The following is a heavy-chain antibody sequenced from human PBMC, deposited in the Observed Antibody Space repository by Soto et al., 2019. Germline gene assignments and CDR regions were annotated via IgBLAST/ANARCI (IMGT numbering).Heavy chain of an antibody. CDR3: AREGDDYGDYKRAFDI. D-gene: IGHD4-17*01. V-gene: IGHV3-21*01. CDR2: ISTTSSYI. J-gene: IGHJ3*02. Sequence: EVQLVESGGGLVKPGGSLRLSCEASGFTFRSYSMNWVRQAPGKGLEWVSSISTTSSYIYYGDSVKGRFTISSDNAKNSLFLQMNSLRAEDTAIYYCAREGDDYGDYKRAFDIWGQGTTVTVSS. CDR1: GFTFRSYS.